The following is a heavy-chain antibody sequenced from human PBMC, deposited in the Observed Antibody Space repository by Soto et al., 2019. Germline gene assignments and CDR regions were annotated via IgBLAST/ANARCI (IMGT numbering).Heavy chain of an antibody. CDR2: IIPIFGTA. V-gene: IGHV1-69*01. CDR1: GGTFSSYA. CDR3: ARVPPRDYEFWSGYQRGWFDP. Sequence: QVQLVQSGAEVKKPGSSVKVSCKASGGTFSSYAISWVRQAPGQGLEWMGGIIPIFGTANYAQKFQGRVTIPADESTSTAYMELSSLRDEDTAVYYCARVPPRDYEFWSGYQRGWFDPWGQGTLVTVSS. D-gene: IGHD3-3*01. J-gene: IGHJ5*02.